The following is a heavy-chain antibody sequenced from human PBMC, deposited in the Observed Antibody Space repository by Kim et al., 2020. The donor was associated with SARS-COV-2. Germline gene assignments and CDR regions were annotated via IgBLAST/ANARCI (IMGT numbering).Heavy chain of an antibody. CDR1: GFTFSRYW. D-gene: IGHD6-13*01. Sequence: GGSLRLSCAASGFTFSRYWMHWVRQAPGKGLVWVSRINSDGSSTSYADSVKGRFTISRDNAKNTLYLQMNSLRAEDTAVYYCARDLRSIAAAGKNFIGLASTSHGNYYYGMDGWGQGTTVTVSS. V-gene: IGHV3-74*01. J-gene: IGHJ6*02. CDR3: ARDLRSIAAAGKNFIGLASTSHGNYYYGMDG. CDR2: INSDGSST.